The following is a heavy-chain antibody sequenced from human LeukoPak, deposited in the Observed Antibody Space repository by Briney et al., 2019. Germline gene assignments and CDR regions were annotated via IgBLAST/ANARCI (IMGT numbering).Heavy chain of an antibody. Sequence: GSLRLSCAASGFTFSNAWMSWVRQAPGKGLEWVGRIKSKTDGGTTDYAAPVKGRFTISRDDSKNTLYLQMNSLKTEDTAVYYCTTAMVRGAKDYYYGMDVWGQGTTVTVSS. CDR2: IKSKTDGGTT. CDR3: TTAMVRGAKDYYYGMDV. D-gene: IGHD3-10*01. J-gene: IGHJ6*02. CDR1: GFTFSNAW. V-gene: IGHV3-15*01.